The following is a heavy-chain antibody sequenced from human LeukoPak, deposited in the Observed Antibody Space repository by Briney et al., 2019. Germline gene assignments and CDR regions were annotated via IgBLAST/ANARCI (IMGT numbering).Heavy chain of an antibody. CDR3: ARDLGDSRRFDP. V-gene: IGHV1-46*01. CDR1: GYTFTSYY. CDR2: INPSGGST. Sequence: GSSVKVSCKASGYTFTSYYMHWVRQAPGQGLEWMGIINPSGGSTSYAQKFQERVTMTSDMSTSTVYMELSSRRAEDTAVYYCARDLGDSRRFDPWGQGTLVTVSS. J-gene: IGHJ5*02. D-gene: IGHD3-16*01.